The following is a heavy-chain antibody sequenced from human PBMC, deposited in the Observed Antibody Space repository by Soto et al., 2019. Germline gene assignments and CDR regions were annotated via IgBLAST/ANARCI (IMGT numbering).Heavy chain of an antibody. J-gene: IGHJ4*02. Sequence: ASVKVSCKASGYTFTSYDINWVRQATGQGLEWMGWMNPNSGNTGYAQKFQGRVTMTRNTSISTAYMELSSLRPEDTAVYYCARVLGCISTSCYENEGSGFDYWGQGTLVTVSS. CDR3: ARVLGCISTSCYENEGSGFDY. V-gene: IGHV1-8*01. CDR2: MNPNSGNT. CDR1: GYTFTSYD. D-gene: IGHD2-2*01.